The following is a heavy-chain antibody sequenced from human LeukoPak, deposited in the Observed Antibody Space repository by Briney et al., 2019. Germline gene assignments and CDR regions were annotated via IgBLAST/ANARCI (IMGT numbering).Heavy chain of an antibody. Sequence: PGGSLRLSCAASGFTFSSYAMSWVRQAPGKGLEWVSSISSSSSYIYYADSVKGRFTISRDNAKNSLYLQMNSLRAEDTAVYYCARAAGQQVYDSSGSNWFDPWGQGTLVTVSS. D-gene: IGHD3-22*01. CDR1: GFTFSSYA. CDR2: ISSSSSYI. V-gene: IGHV3-21*01. J-gene: IGHJ5*02. CDR3: ARAAGQQVYDSSGSNWFDP.